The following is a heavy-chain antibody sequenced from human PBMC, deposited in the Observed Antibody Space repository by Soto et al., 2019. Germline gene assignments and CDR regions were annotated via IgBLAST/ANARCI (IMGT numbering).Heavy chain of an antibody. D-gene: IGHD2-15*01. CDR3: TRGDMALNDY. CDR2: IRNKAYRGTT. V-gene: IGHV3-49*04. J-gene: IGHJ4*02. CDR1: GFTFGEYA. Sequence: PGGSLRLSCTASGFTFGEYAMSWVRQAPGKGLEWISFIRNKAYRGTTKYAASVRGRFTISRDDSKSIAYLQMNSLKTEDTAVYYCTRGDMALNDYWGQGTLVTVSS.